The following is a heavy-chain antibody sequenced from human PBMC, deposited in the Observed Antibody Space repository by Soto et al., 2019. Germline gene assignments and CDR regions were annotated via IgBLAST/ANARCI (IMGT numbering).Heavy chain of an antibody. CDR3: ACMVRGPWAFFDY. V-gene: IGHV1-2*02. Sequence: ASVKVSCKASGYTFTGYYMHWVRQAPGQGLEGMGWINPNSGGTNYAQKFQGRVTMTRDTSISTAYMELSRLRSDDTAVYYCACMVRGPWAFFDYWGQGTLVTVSS. CDR1: GYTFTGYY. CDR2: INPNSGGT. J-gene: IGHJ4*02. D-gene: IGHD3-10*01.